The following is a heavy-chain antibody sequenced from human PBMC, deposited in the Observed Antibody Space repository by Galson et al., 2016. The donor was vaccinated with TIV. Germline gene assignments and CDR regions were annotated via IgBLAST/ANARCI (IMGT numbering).Heavy chain of an antibody. D-gene: IGHD3-22*01. CDR3: ARISGYYDTTGHYIPRSFDY. Sequence: PALVKPTQTLTLTCTFSGFSLHTDGMCVNWIRQPPGKALEWLARIDWDDDKSYSPSLKSRLTISKDTSKNQVVLTMTNMDPVDTATYYCARISGYYDTTGHYIPRSFDYWGQGALVTV. CDR1: GFSLHTDGMC. J-gene: IGHJ4*02. V-gene: IGHV2-70*11. CDR2: IDWDDDK.